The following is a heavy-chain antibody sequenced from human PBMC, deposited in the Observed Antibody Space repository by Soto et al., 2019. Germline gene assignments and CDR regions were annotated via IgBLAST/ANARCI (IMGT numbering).Heavy chain of an antibody. CDR1: GGTFSSYA. CDR3: ARDFTERWLQFHYYGMDV. Sequence: GASVKVSCKASGGTFSSYAISWVRQAPGQGLEWMGGIIPIFGTANYAQKFQGRVTITADESTSTAYMELSSLRSEDTAVYYCARDFTERWLQFHYYGMDVWGQGTTVTVSS. J-gene: IGHJ6*02. V-gene: IGHV1-69*13. D-gene: IGHD5-12*01. CDR2: IIPIFGTA.